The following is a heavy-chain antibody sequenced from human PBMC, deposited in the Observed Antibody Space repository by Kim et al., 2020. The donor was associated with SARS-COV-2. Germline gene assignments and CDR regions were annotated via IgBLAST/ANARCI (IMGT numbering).Heavy chain of an antibody. Sequence: GGSLRLSCAASEFTFSRYWMSWVRQAPGKGLEWVANIKQDGTEKHYVDSVRGRFTISRDNAESALYLQLTSLRVEDTAVYFCAGSLTSYFEYWGQGTLVT. CDR1: EFTFSRYW. CDR2: IKQDGTEK. CDR3: AGSLTSYFEY. J-gene: IGHJ4*02. V-gene: IGHV3-7*01.